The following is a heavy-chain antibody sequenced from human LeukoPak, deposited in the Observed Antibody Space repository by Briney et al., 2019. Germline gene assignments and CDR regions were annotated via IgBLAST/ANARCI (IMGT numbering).Heavy chain of an antibody. J-gene: IGHJ4*02. D-gene: IGHD6-13*01. CDR3: AKYSSSSRYFDY. CDR2: ISGSGGST. Sequence: HSGGSLRLSCAASGFTFSSYGMSWVRQAPGKGLEWVSAISGSGGSTYYADSVKGRFTISRDNSKNTLYLQMNSLRAEDTAVYYCAKYSSSSRYFDYWGQGTLVTVSS. CDR1: GFTFSSYG. V-gene: IGHV3-23*01.